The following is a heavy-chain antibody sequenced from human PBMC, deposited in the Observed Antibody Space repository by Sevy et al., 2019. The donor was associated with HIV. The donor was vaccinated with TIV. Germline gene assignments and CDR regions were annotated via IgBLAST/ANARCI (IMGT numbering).Heavy chain of an antibody. CDR2: ISAYNGNT. Sequence: ASVKVSCKASGYTFTSYGISWVRQAPGQGLEWMGWISAYNGNTNYAQKLQGRVTMTTDTSTSTAYMELRSLRSDDTAVYYCARDFSHYYGSGSYLSPNWFDPWGQGTLVTVSS. V-gene: IGHV1-18*01. D-gene: IGHD3-10*01. CDR1: GYTFTSYG. CDR3: ARDFSHYYGSGSYLSPNWFDP. J-gene: IGHJ5*02.